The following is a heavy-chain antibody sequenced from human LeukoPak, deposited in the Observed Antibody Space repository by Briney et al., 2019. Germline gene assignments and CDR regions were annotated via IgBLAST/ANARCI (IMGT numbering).Heavy chain of an antibody. CDR1: GGSISSGGYY. CDR2: IYYSGST. V-gene: IGHV4-31*03. Sequence: PSETLSLTCTVSGGSISSGGYYWSWIRQHPGKGLEWIGYIYYSGSTYYNPSLKSRVTISVDTSKNQFSLKLSSVTAADTAVYYCARDRRGIAQHWGQGTLVTVSS. CDR3: ARDRRGIAQH. D-gene: IGHD6-13*01. J-gene: IGHJ1*01.